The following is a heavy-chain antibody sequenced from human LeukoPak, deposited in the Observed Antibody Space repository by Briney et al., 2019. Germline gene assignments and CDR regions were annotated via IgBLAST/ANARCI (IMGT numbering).Heavy chain of an antibody. Sequence: GGSLRLSCAASGFTFSNYVMHWVRQAPGKGLEWVAVISYGGSNKYYADSVKGRFTISRDNSKNTLYLQMNSLRAEDTAVYYCAGDGDYGDWGYWGQGTLVTVSS. CDR1: GFTFSNYV. CDR3: AGDGDYGDWGY. V-gene: IGHV3-30-3*01. D-gene: IGHD4-17*01. CDR2: ISYGGSNK. J-gene: IGHJ4*02.